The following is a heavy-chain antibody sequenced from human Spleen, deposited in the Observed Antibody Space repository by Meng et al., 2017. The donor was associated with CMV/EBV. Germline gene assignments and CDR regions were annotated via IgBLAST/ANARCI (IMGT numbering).Heavy chain of an antibody. V-gene: IGHV4-34*01. CDR3: ARDPQRGSSHFWDAFDI. D-gene: IGHD1-26*01. Sequence: SETLSLTCAVYGGSFSGYYWSWIRQPPGKGLEWIGEINHSGSTNYNPSLKSRVTISVDTSKNQFSLTLTSVTPSDTAIYYCARDPQRGSSHFWDAFDIWGQGTMVTVSS. J-gene: IGHJ3*02. CDR1: GGSFSGYY. CDR2: INHSGST.